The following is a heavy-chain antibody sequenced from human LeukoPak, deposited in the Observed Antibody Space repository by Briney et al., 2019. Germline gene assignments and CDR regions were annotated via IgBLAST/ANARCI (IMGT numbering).Heavy chain of an antibody. Sequence: GGSLRLSCAASGFTFRSYDTHWVRQVTGKGLEWVSAIGISGDTHYLDSVKGRFTISREKAKNSLYLQMDSLRAGDTAVYYCARGGVPVAGIDEIDFWGQGTLVTVAS. CDR1: GFTFRSYD. V-gene: IGHV3-13*01. CDR2: IGISGDT. CDR3: ARGGVPVAGIDEIDF. D-gene: IGHD6-19*01. J-gene: IGHJ4*02.